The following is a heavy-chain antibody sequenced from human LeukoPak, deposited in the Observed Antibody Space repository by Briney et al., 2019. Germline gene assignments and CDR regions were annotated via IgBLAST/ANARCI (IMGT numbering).Heavy chain of an antibody. CDR1: GGSISSGDYY. V-gene: IGHV4-31*03. CDR3: ARDEAGVTRRTFDI. D-gene: IGHD3-10*01. Sequence: SETLSLTFTVSGGSISSGDYYWSWIRQHPGKGLEWIGYIYYSGSTYYNPSLKSRVTISVDTSKNQFSLKLSSVTAADTAVYYCARDEAGVTRRTFDIWGQGTMVTVSS. J-gene: IGHJ3*02. CDR2: IYYSGST.